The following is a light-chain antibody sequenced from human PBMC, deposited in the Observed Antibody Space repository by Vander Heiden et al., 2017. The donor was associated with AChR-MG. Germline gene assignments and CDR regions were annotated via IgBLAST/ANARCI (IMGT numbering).Light chain of an antibody. V-gene: IGKV3-11*01. CDR2: DAS. J-gene: IGKJ4*01. Sequence: EPVLTQSPATLSLSPGERATLSCRASQSVSSYLAWYQQKPGQAPRLLIYDASNRATGIPARFSGSGSGTDFTLTISSLEPEDFAVYYCQQRSNWPPTFGGGTKVEIK. CDR3: QQRSNWPPT. CDR1: QSVSSY.